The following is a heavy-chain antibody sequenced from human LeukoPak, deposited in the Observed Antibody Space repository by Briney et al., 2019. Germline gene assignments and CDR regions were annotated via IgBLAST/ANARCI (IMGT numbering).Heavy chain of an antibody. CDR1: VFTFSSYG. D-gene: IGHD2/OR15-2a*01. CDR2: IRYDGSNK. Sequence: GGSLRLSCAASVFTFSSYGMHWVRQAPGKGLEGVAFIRYDGSNKYYADSVKGRFTISRDNSKNTLYLQMNSLRAEDTAVYYCAKDLEVSSLYYYYYGMDVWGQGTTVTVSS. V-gene: IGHV3-30*02. J-gene: IGHJ6*02. CDR3: AKDLEVSSLYYYYYGMDV.